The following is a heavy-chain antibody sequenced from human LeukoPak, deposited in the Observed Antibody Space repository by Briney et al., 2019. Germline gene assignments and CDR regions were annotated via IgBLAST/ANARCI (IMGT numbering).Heavy chain of an antibody. CDR1: GGSISSGSYY. CDR2: TYYRGST. CDR3: AVFGVVIPDAYDI. D-gene: IGHD3-3*01. Sequence: PETLSLTCTVSGGSISSGSYYWGWIRQPPGKGLEWIGSTYYRGSTYYNPSLRSRVTISIDTSKNQFSVKLNSVTAADTAVYYCAVFGVVIPDAYDIWGQGTMVTVSS. V-gene: IGHV4-39*07. J-gene: IGHJ3*02.